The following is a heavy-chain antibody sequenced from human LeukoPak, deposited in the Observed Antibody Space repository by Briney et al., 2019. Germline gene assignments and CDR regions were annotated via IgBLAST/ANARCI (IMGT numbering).Heavy chain of an antibody. D-gene: IGHD6-19*01. CDR2: IYYSGST. CDR1: GGSISSYY. CDR3: ARQSDGISGWLRDYYYYYGMDV. J-gene: IGHJ6*02. Sequence: SETLSLTCTVSGGSISSYYWSWIRQPPGKGLEWIGSIYYSGSTYYNPSLKSRVTISVDTSKNQFSLKLSSVTAADTAVYYCARQSDGISGWLRDYYYYYGMDVWGQGTTVTVSS. V-gene: IGHV4-59*05.